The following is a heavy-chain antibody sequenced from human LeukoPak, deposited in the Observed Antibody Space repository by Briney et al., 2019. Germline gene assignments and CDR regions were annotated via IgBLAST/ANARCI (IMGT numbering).Heavy chain of an antibody. CDR2: ISDSGAST. J-gene: IGHJ4*02. CDR1: GFTFSTYV. CDR3: GNDLIVGFPPRKSLWGSTKEFLFVNDY. Sequence: HPGGSLRLSCAASGFTFSTYVMVWVRRAPGKGLEWVSRISDSGASTYYADSVKGRFTISRDNSKNTLYLQMNSLRAEDTAVYYCGNDLIVGFPPRKSLWGSTKEFLFVNDYWGQGTLVTVSS. V-gene: IGHV3-23*01. D-gene: IGHD1-26*01.